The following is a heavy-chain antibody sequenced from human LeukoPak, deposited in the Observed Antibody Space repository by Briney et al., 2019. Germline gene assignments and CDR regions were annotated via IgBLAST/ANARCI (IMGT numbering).Heavy chain of an antibody. CDR1: GFTFSSYA. J-gene: IGHJ6*02. CDR2: ISYDGSNK. D-gene: IGHD6-13*01. CDR3: ARDRQEQLAHRSRGLYYYYGMDV. Sequence: GGSLRLSCAASGFTFSSYAMHWVRQAPGKGPEWVAVISYDGSNKYYADSVKGRFTISRDNSKNTLYLQMNSLRAEDTAVYYCARDRQEQLAHRSRGLYYYYGMDVWGQGTTVTVSS. V-gene: IGHV3-30*04.